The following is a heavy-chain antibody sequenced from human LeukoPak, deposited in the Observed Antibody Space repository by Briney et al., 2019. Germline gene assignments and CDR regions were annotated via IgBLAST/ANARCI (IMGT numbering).Heavy chain of an antibody. Sequence: PSETLSLTCAVYGESFSGYYWSRIRQPPGKGLEWIGEINHSGSTNYNPSLKSRVTISVDTSKNQFSLKLSSVTAADTAVYYCARVPLGGRRKYYFDYWGQGTLVTVSS. V-gene: IGHV4-34*01. J-gene: IGHJ4*02. CDR1: GESFSGYY. CDR3: ARVPLGGRRKYYFDY. D-gene: IGHD2-15*01. CDR2: INHSGST.